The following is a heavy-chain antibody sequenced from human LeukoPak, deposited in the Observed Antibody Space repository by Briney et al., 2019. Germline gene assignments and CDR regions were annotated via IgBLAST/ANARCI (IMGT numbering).Heavy chain of an antibody. CDR1: GDIVSSNTAA. D-gene: IGHD2-15*01. Sequence: SQTLSLTCALSGDIVSSNTAAWHWIRQARARGLEWLERTYFRSRWYNDCAVSLKSRITLHPDTSKNQFSLHLPSVTLEDPAVYYCARESGACSGGSCYWYFDLWGRGTLVTVSS. CDR3: ARESGACSGGSCYWYFDL. V-gene: IGHV6-1*01. CDR2: TYFRSRWYN. J-gene: IGHJ2*01.